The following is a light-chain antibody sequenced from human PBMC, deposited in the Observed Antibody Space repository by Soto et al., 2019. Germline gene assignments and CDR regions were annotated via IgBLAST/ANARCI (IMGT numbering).Light chain of an antibody. CDR2: EVS. Sequence: QSALTQPASVSGSPGQSITIPCTGTSSDGGGYNYVSWYQQHPGKAPKLMIYEVSNRPSGVSNRFSGSKSGNTASLTISGLQAEDEADYYCSSYTSSTTPVVFGGGTKVTVL. V-gene: IGLV2-14*01. CDR3: SSYTSSTTPVV. CDR1: SSDGGGYNY. J-gene: IGLJ2*01.